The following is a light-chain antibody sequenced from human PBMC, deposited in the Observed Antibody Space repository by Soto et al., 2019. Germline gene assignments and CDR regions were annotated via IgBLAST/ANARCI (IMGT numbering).Light chain of an antibody. V-gene: IGLV8-61*01. CDR2: TTN. Sequence: QTVVTQEPSFSVSPGGTVTLTCGLHSGSVSTTYYPSWYQQTPGQAPRTLIYTTNTRSSGVPDRFSGSILGNKAALAITGAQADDESVYYCVLYLGSGISVFGGGTQLTVL. CDR1: SGSVSTTYY. CDR3: VLYLGSGISV. J-gene: IGLJ3*02.